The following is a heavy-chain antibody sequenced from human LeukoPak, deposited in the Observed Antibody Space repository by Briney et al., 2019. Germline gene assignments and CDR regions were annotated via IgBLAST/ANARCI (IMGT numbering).Heavy chain of an antibody. V-gene: IGHV3-30*02. Sequence: GGSLRLSCEGSGFTFSNYGMHWVRQAPGKGLEWVAFIRYDGSNKYYADSVKGRFTISRDNSKNTLYLQMNSLRAEDTAVYYCAKDLTYIAAAGGDYFDYWGQGTLVTVSS. CDR1: GFTFSNYG. CDR2: IRYDGSNK. D-gene: IGHD6-13*01. J-gene: IGHJ4*02. CDR3: AKDLTYIAAAGGDYFDY.